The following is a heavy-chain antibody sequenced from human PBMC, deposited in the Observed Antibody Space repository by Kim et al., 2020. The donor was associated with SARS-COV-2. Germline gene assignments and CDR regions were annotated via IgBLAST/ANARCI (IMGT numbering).Heavy chain of an antibody. CDR2: IVGSGGAT. Sequence: GGSLRLSCAASGFPFTGYTMNWVRQAPGKGLEWVSSIVGSGGATYYADSVKGRFTISRDNSKNTLYLLMNSLRADDTAVYYCAKGFGGDRAYWGQGTLVT. J-gene: IGHJ4*02. CDR3: AKGFGGDRAY. D-gene: IGHD2-21*01. V-gene: IGHV3-23*01. CDR1: GFPFTGYT.